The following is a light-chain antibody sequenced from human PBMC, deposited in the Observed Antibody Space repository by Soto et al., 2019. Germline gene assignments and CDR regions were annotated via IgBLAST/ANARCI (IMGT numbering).Light chain of an antibody. V-gene: IGKV3-20*01. J-gene: IGKJ5*01. CDR3: QQYGSSPIT. Sequence: EIVLTQSPGTLSLSPGERATLSCRVSQSVSSSYLAWYQQKPGQAPRLLIYGASSRATGIPDRFSGSGSGTDFTLTISRLEPEDFAVYYCQQYGSSPITLGQGTRLEIK. CDR1: QSVSSSY. CDR2: GAS.